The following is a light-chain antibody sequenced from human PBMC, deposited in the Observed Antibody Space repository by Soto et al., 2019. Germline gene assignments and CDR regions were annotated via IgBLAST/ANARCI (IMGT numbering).Light chain of an antibody. CDR2: AAS. Sequence: DIQMTQSPTPLSASVGDRITITCRASQSISSYLNWYQQKPGKAPKLLIYAASSLQSGVPSRFSGSGSATDFTLTISSLQPEDFATYYCHQSSSTPPTFGQGTKLDIK. V-gene: IGKV1-39*01. CDR3: HQSSSTPPT. CDR1: QSISSY. J-gene: IGKJ2*01.